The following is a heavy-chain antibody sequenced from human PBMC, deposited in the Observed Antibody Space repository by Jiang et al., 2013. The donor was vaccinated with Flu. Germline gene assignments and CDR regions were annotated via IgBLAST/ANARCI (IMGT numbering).Heavy chain of an antibody. CDR2: IWYDGSNK. V-gene: IGHV3-33*06. CDR3: AKGWHSSGWSFIDY. J-gene: IGHJ4*02. D-gene: IGHD6-19*01. Sequence: HWVRPRRPGKGRGVVAVIWYDGSNKYYADSVKGRFTISRDNSKNTLYLQMNSLRAEDTAVYYCAKGWHSSGWSFIDYWGQGTLVTVSS.